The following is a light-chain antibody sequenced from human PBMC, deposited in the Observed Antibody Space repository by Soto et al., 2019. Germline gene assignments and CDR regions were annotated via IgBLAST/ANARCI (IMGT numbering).Light chain of an antibody. CDR2: WGS. V-gene: IGKV2-28*01. CDR3: MQAAQTRT. CDR1: QSLLHSSGHYF. Sequence: DIVMNQSPPSLSVTPGEPASISCRSSQSLLHSSGHYFLNWYLQKPGQSPQLLIYWGSNRASGVPDRFSGSGSGTDFTLPIRGVEAEDVGVYYCMQAAQTRTFGQGTKVEIK. J-gene: IGKJ1*01.